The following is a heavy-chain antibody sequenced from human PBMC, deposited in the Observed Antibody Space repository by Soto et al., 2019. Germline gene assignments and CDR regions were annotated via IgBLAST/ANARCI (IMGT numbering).Heavy chain of an antibody. CDR1: GFTFSSYW. J-gene: IGHJ4*02. CDR3: AKDSPPRYRGAPPPD. Sequence: GGSLRLSCAASGFTFSSYWISWVRQAPGKGLEWVATIKQDGSEKYYLDSVKGRFTISRDNAKNSLYLQMSSLRAEDTAVYYCAKDSPPRYRGAPPPDWGQGTLVTVSS. D-gene: IGHD5-12*01. V-gene: IGHV3-7*01. CDR2: IKQDGSEK.